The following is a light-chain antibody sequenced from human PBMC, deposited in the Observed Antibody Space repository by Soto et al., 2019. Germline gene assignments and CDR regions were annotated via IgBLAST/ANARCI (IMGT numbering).Light chain of an antibody. CDR3: QQPSNWPPTCT. CDR2: DAS. CDR1: QSVSSY. V-gene: IGKV3-11*01. Sequence: EIVLTQSPATLSLSPGERATLSCRASQSVSSYLAWYQQKPGQAPRLLIYDASNRATGIPARFSGSGSGTDFTLTISSLEPEDFAVYYCQQPSNWPPTCTFGQGTKVEIK. J-gene: IGKJ1*01.